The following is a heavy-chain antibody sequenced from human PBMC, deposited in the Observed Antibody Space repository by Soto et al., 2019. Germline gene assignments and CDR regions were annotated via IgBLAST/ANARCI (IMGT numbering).Heavy chain of an antibody. Sequence: QVQLVQSGAEVKKPGSSVKVSCKASGGTFSSYTISWVRQAPGQGLEWMGRIIPILGIANYAQKFQGRVTITADKSTSPAYMEVSSLRSEDTAVYYCARSGGAAAGTYYYYYMDVWGKGTTVTVSS. D-gene: IGHD6-13*01. CDR2: IIPILGIA. J-gene: IGHJ6*03. CDR1: GGTFSSYT. CDR3: ARSGGAAAGTYYYYYMDV. V-gene: IGHV1-69*02.